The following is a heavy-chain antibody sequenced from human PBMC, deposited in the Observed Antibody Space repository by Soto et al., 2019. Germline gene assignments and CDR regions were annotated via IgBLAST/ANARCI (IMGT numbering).Heavy chain of an antibody. Sequence: GXLGLSCAASGFTFSSCSMNWVRQAPGKGLEWLSYISSTSSTIYYADSVKGRFTISRDNAKNSLYLQMNSLRDEDTAVYYCASWPDAADYWGQGTLVTVSS. CDR2: ISSTSSTI. V-gene: IGHV3-48*02. CDR3: ASWPDAADY. CDR1: GFTFSSCS. D-gene: IGHD6-25*01. J-gene: IGHJ4*02.